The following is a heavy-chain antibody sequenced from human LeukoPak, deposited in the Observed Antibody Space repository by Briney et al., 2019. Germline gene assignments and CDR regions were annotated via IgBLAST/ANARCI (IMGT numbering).Heavy chain of an antibody. CDR3: ATRGGGAFDI. D-gene: IGHD3-16*01. CDR1: GYTFTSYD. J-gene: IGHJ3*02. CDR2: FDPEDGET. V-gene: IGHV1-24*01. Sequence: GASVKVSCKASGYTFTSYDINWVRQATGQGLEWMGGFDPEDGETIYAQKFQGRVTMTEDTSTDTAYMELSSLRSEDTAVYYCATRGGGAFDIWGQGTMVTVSS.